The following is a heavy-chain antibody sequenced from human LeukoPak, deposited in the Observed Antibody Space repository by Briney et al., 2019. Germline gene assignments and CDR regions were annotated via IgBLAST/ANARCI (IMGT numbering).Heavy chain of an antibody. CDR3: ARGGVRATIWDTWFDP. CDR2: INHSGST. D-gene: IGHD1-26*01. V-gene: IGHV4-34*01. Sequence: SETLSLTCAVYGGPFSGYYWSWIRQPPGKGLVWVGDINHSGSTNYNPSLKSRVTISVDASRNHFSLKVNSVTAADTAAYYCARGGVRATIWDTWFDPWGQGTLVTVSS. J-gene: IGHJ5*02. CDR1: GGPFSGYY.